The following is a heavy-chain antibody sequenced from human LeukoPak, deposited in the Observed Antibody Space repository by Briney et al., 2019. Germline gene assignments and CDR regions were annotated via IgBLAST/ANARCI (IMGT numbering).Heavy chain of an antibody. CDR2: IYSGGST. D-gene: IGHD1/OR15-1a*01. V-gene: IGHV3-66*01. Sequence: GGSLRLSCAASGFSVSSNCMSWVRQAPGKGLEWVSVIYSGGSTYNADSVKGRFTISRDNSKNTMYLQMNSLRAEDTAVYYCARDGPGNNYFDYWGQGTLVTVSS. J-gene: IGHJ4*02. CDR3: ARDGPGNNYFDY. CDR1: GFSVSSNC.